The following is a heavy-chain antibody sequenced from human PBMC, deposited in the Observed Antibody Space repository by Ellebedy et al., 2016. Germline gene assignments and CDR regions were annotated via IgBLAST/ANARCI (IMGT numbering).Heavy chain of an antibody. J-gene: IGHJ3*01. CDR3: AKWNGGWYAFEV. CDR1: GGSVSSDY. Sequence: SETLSLTCNVSGGSVSSDYWNWIRRPPGKGLEWIGYVFHTGTTNYNPSLKSRVTMSVDTSKSQFSSRLTSVTAADTAVYYCAKWNGGWYAFEVWGQGTMVSVSS. D-gene: IGHD6-19*01. V-gene: IGHV4-59*02. CDR2: VFHTGTT.